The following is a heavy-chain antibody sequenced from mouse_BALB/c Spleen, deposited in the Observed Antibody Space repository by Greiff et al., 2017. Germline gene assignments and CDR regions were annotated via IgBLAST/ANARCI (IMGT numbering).Heavy chain of an antibody. V-gene: IGHV1S16*01. D-gene: IGHD1-1*01. Sequence: QVQLQQSGAELVKPGASVKLSCKASGYTFTSYYMYWVKQRPGQGLEWIGEINPSNGGTNFNEKFKSKATLTVDKSSSTAYMQLSSLTSEDSAVYYCTAFYYGSSWGFAYWGQGTLVTVSA. CDR2: INPSNGGT. CDR3: TAFYYGSSWGFAY. CDR1: GYTFTSYY. J-gene: IGHJ3*01.